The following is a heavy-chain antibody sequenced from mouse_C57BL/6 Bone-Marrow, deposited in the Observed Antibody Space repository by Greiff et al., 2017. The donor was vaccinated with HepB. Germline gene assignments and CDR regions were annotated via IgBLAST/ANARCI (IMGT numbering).Heavy chain of an antibody. D-gene: IGHD2-3*01. V-gene: IGHV3-6*01. Sequence: DVKLQESGPGLVKPSQSLSLTCSVTGYSITSGYYWNWIRQFPGNKLEWMGYISYDGSNNYNPSLKNRISITRDTSKNQFFLKLNSVTTEDTATYYCAREGDGYHWYFDVWGTGTTVTVSS. CDR3: AREGDGYHWYFDV. CDR1: GYSITSGYY. J-gene: IGHJ1*03. CDR2: ISYDGSN.